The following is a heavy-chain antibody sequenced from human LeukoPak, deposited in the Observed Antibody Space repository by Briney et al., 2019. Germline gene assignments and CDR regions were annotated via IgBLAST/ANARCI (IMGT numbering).Heavy chain of an antibody. Sequence: GGSLRLSCAASRFTFSSYAMDWVRQAPGKGLEWVAVISYDGINKYYADSVKGRFTISRDNSKNTLYLQMNSLRAEDTAVYYCASQGGLLWFGELSGGMDVWGQGTTVTVSS. CDR2: ISYDGINK. V-gene: IGHV3-30-3*01. CDR3: ASQGGLLWFGELSGGMDV. D-gene: IGHD3-10*01. CDR1: RFTFSSYA. J-gene: IGHJ6*02.